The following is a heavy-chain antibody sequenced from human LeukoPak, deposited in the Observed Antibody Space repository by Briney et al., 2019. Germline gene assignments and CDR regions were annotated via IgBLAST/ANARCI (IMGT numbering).Heavy chain of an antibody. J-gene: IGHJ5*02. V-gene: IGHV4-4*07. Sequence: SETLSLTCTVSGGSISSYYWSWIRQPAGKGLEWIGRIYTSGSTNYNPSLKSRVTMSVDTSKNQFSLKLSSVTAADTAVYYCARGPLVRLPSSFDPWGQGTLVTVSS. CDR1: GGSISSYY. CDR3: ARGPLVRLPSSFDP. CDR2: IYTSGST. D-gene: IGHD3-16*02.